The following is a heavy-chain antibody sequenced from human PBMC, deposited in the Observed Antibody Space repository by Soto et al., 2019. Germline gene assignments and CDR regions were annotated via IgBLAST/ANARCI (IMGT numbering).Heavy chain of an antibody. CDR1: GGSISSGGYY. CDR3: ARDNRVATILDY. V-gene: IGHV4-31*03. D-gene: IGHD5-12*01. J-gene: IGHJ4*02. Sequence: PSETLSLTCTVSGGSISSGGYYWSWIRQHPGKGLEWIGYIYYSGSTYYNPSLKSRVTISVDTSKNQFSLKLSSVTAADTAVYYCARDNRVATILDYWGQGTLVTVSS. CDR2: IYYSGST.